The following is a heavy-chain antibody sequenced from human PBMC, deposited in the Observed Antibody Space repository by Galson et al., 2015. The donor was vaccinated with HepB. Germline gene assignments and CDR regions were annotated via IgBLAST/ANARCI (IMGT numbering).Heavy chain of an antibody. D-gene: IGHD3-22*01. CDR3: AGAFYDSSGYYFFVMAPEYFQH. J-gene: IGHJ1*01. CDR2: INPNSGGT. V-gene: IGHV1-2*02. CDR1: GYTFTGYY. Sequence: SVKVSCKASGYTFTGYYMHWVRQAPGQGLEWMGWINPNSGGTNYAQKFQGRVTMTRDTSISTAYMELSRLRSDDTAVYYCAGAFYDSSGYYFFVMAPEYFQHWGQGTLVTVSS.